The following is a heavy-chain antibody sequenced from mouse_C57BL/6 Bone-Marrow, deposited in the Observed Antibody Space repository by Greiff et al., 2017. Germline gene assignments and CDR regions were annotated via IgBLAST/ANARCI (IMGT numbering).Heavy chain of an antibody. CDR3: ARKGTLFFYYGSSPWFAY. D-gene: IGHD1-1*01. V-gene: IGHV1-84*01. Sequence: QVQLQQSGPELVKPGASVKISCKASGYTFTDYYINWVKQRPGQGLEWIGWIYPGSGNTKYNEKFKGKATLTVYTSSSTAYMQLSSLTSDDSAVYFCARKGTLFFYYGSSPWFAYWGQGTLVTVSA. CDR2: IYPGSGNT. J-gene: IGHJ3*01. CDR1: GYTFTDYY.